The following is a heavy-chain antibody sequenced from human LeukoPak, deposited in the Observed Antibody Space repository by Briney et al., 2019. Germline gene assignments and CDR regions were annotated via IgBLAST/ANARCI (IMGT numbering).Heavy chain of an antibody. D-gene: IGHD1-26*01. CDR1: GFTFSSYG. CDR3: ARGLGSGTYIFDY. V-gene: IGHV3-23*01. J-gene: IGHJ4*02. CDR2: ITGSGDYI. Sequence: PGGSLRLSCAASGFTFSSYGMSWVRQAPGKGLEWVSRITGSGDYIYYADSVKGRFTISRDKSKNTLDLQMNSLRGEDTAVYYCARGLGSGTYIFDYWGQGTLVTVFS.